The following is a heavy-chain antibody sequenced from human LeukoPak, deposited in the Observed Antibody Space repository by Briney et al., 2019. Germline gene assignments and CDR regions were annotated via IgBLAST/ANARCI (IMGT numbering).Heavy chain of an antibody. V-gene: IGHV3-23*01. CDR2: ISGSGDIT. D-gene: IGHD6-25*01. Sequence: GGSLRLSCAASGFSFSSYGINWVRQAPGKGLEWVSGISGSGDITYYADSVKGRFTISRDNSRNTLYLQMNSLRAEDTAVYYCARRSTSSAIWYYFDYWGQGTLVTVSS. J-gene: IGHJ4*02. CDR1: GFSFSSYG. CDR3: ARRSTSSAIWYYFDY.